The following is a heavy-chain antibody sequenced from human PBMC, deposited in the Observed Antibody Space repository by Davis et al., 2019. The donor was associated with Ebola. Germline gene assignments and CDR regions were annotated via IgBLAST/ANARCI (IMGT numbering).Heavy chain of an antibody. CDR3: ARDQWGGGQMVYFDY. CDR2: IYYSGST. Sequence: MPSETLSLTCTVSGGSIGSGGDYWSWIRQPPGKGLEWIGNIYYSGSTYYNPSLKSRIFISVDTSKNQFSLKLTSVTAADTAVYYCARDQWGGGQMVYFDYWGQGTLVTVSS. CDR1: GGSIGSGGDY. J-gene: IGHJ4*02. D-gene: IGHD6-13*01. V-gene: IGHV4-30-4*01.